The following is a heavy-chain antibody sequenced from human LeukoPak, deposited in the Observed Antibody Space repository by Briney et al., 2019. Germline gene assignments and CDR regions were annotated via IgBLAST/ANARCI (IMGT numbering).Heavy chain of an antibody. J-gene: IGHJ6*02. Sequence: GGSLRLSCAASGFTFSSYSMNWVRQAPGKGLEWVSSISSSSSYIYYADSVKGRFTISRDNAKNSLYLQMNSLSAEDTAVYYCARGHPGDLYGMDVWGQGITVTVSS. CDR1: GFTFSSYS. CDR3: ARGHPGDLYGMDV. V-gene: IGHV3-21*01. CDR2: ISSSSSYI.